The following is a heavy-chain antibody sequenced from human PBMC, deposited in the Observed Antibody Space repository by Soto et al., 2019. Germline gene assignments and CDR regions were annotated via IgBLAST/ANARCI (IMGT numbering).Heavy chain of an antibody. Sequence: SETLSLTCAVSGGSITGGGFSWSWIRQPPGKGLEWIGYILHTGGTQYNPSLKSRVSMSVDKSKNQFSLHLTSVTAADTAVYYCARLQFGEGFDYWGQGALVTVSS. CDR1: GGSITGGGFS. J-gene: IGHJ4*02. CDR2: ILHTGGT. D-gene: IGHD3-10*01. CDR3: ARLQFGEGFDY. V-gene: IGHV4-30-2*01.